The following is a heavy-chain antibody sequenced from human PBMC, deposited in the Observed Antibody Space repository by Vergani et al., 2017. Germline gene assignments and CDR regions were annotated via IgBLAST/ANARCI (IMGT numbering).Heavy chain of an antibody. V-gene: IGHV4-59*01. CDR1: GGSISSYY. Sequence: QVQLRESGPGLVKPSETLSLTCTVSGGSISSYYWSWIRQPPGKGLEWIGYIYYSGSTNYNPSLKSRVTISVDTSKNQFSLKLSSVTAADTAVYYCAGIVVVPAATYYYYYGMDVWGQGTTVTVSS. CDR3: AGIVVVPAATYYYYYGMDV. D-gene: IGHD2-2*01. CDR2: IYYSGST. J-gene: IGHJ6*02.